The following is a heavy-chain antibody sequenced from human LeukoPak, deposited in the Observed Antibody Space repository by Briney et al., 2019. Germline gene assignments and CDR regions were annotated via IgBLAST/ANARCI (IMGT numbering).Heavy chain of an antibody. V-gene: IGHV1-69*13. D-gene: IGHD4-17*01. J-gene: IGHJ4*02. CDR2: IIPIFGTA. CDR3: ARDRYGDYANLFSYYFDY. Sequence: SVKVSCKASGGTFSSYAISWVRQAPGQGLEWMGGIIPIFGTANYAQKFQGRVTITADESTSIAYMELSSLRSEDTAVYYCARDRYGDYANLFSYYFDYWGQGTLVTVSS. CDR1: GGTFSSYA.